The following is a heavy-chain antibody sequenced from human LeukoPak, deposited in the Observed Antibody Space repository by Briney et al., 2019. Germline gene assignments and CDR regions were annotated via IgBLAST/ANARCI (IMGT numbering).Heavy chain of an antibody. CDR2: IYYSGST. CDR1: GGSISSYY. Sequence: SQTLSLTCTVSGGSISSYYWSWIRQPPGKGLEWIGYIYYSGSTNYNPSLKSRVTISVDTSKNQFSLKLSSVTAADTAVYYCARAGAYDILTGYSGALDYWGQGTLVTVSS. J-gene: IGHJ4*02. V-gene: IGHV4-59*01. D-gene: IGHD3-9*01. CDR3: ARAGAYDILTGYSGALDY.